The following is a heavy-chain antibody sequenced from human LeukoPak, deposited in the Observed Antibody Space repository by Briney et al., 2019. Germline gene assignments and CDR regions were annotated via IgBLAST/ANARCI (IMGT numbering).Heavy chain of an antibody. Sequence: GESLQISCKGSGYSFTSYWIGWVRQMPGKGLEWMGIIYPGDSDTRYSPSFQGQVTISADKSISTAYLQWSSLKASDTAMYYCARLLYYDFWSGYGPNDAFDIWGQGTMVTVSS. CDR2: IYPGDSDT. V-gene: IGHV5-51*01. CDR1: GYSFTSYW. D-gene: IGHD3-3*01. J-gene: IGHJ3*02. CDR3: ARLLYYDFWSGYGPNDAFDI.